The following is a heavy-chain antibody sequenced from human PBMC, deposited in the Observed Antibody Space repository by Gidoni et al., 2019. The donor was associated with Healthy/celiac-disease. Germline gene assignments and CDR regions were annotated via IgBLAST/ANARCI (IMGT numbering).Heavy chain of an antibody. Sequence: EVQLGESGGGVVQPGGSLRLSCAASGFTFSSYDMHWVRQATGKGLEWVSAIGTAGDTYYPVSVKGRFTISRENAKNSLYLQMNSLRAGDTAVYYCARPPPYYDILTGYYTLDGMDVWGQGTTVTVSS. J-gene: IGHJ6*02. CDR1: GFTFSSYD. CDR2: IGTAGDT. CDR3: ARPPPYYDILTGYYTLDGMDV. V-gene: IGHV3-13*01. D-gene: IGHD3-9*01.